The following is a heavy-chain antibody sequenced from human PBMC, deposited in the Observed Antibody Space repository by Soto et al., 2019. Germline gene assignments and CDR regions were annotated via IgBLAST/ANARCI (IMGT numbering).Heavy chain of an antibody. Sequence: QVQLVESGGGVVQPGRSLRLSCAASGFTFSSYGMHWVRQAPGKGLEWVAVISYDGSNKYYADSVKGRFTISRDNSKNTLSLQMNSLRAEDRAVYYCAKVLLRYLDWLGGDVWGQGRTVTVSS. CDR1: GFTFSSYG. CDR3: AKVLLRYLDWLGGDV. D-gene: IGHD3-9*01. V-gene: IGHV3-30*18. J-gene: IGHJ6*02. CDR2: ISYDGSNK.